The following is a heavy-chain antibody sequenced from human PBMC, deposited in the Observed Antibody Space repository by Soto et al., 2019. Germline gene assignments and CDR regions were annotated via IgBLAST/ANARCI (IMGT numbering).Heavy chain of an antibody. CDR1: GFTFINAW. CDR2: IKSRADGGTA. Sequence: EVQLVESGGGLVKPGGSLRLSCAASGFTFINAWMSWVRQAPGKGLEWVGRIKSRADGGTADHAAPVKGRFAISRDDSKNTLYLQMNSLKTEDTAVYYCATLGGNLGAFDYWGQGTLVTVSS. V-gene: IGHV3-15*01. J-gene: IGHJ4*02. CDR3: ATLGGNLGAFDY. D-gene: IGHD3-16*01.